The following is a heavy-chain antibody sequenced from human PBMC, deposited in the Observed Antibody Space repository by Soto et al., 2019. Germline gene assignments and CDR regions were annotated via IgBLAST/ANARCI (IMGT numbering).Heavy chain of an antibody. CDR3: ARRPDTDLLWGLDL. V-gene: IGHV4-4*02. CDR2: IYHRGNT. Sequence: PSETLSLTCAVSGGSISSSNWWTWVRQPPGKGLEWIAEIYHRGNTNYNPSLRSRVIISVDKPKNQVSLTLRSVTAADTAFYYCARRPDTDLLWGLDLWGQGTLVTVSS. CDR1: GGSISSSNW. D-gene: IGHD5-18*01. J-gene: IGHJ4*02.